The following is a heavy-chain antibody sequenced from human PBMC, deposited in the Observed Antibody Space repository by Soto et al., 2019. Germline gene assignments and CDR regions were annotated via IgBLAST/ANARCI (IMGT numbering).Heavy chain of an antibody. CDR1: GGTFSSYG. V-gene: IGHV1-69*01. CDR3: ARDKEGRGWFDP. J-gene: IGHJ5*02. CDR2: IIPIFGAA. Sequence: QVQLVQSGAEVKKPGSSVKVSCKASGGTFSSYGISWVRQAPGQGLEWMGGIIPIFGAANYAQKFQGRVTITADESTSTAYMELSSLRSEDTAVYYCARDKEGRGWFDPWGQGSLVTVSS. D-gene: IGHD3-16*01.